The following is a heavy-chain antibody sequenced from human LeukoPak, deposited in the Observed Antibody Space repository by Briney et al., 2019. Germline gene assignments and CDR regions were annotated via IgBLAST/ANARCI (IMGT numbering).Heavy chain of an antibody. Sequence: SETLSLTCTVSGGPISSYYWSWIRQPPGKGLEWIGYIYYSGSTNYNPSLKSRVTISVDTSKNQFSLKLSSVTAADTAVYYCARGGGIAAAPFDYWGQGTLVTVSS. CDR3: ARGGGIAAAPFDY. CDR2: IYYSGST. D-gene: IGHD6-13*01. J-gene: IGHJ4*02. V-gene: IGHV4-59*01. CDR1: GGPISSYY.